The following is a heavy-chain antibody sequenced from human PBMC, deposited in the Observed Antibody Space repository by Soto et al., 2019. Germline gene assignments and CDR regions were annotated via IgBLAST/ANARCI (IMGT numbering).Heavy chain of an antibody. D-gene: IGHD2-15*01. CDR1: GYTFTSHG. Sequence: QVQLVQSGAEVKKPGASVKVSCQASGYTFTSHGITWVRQAPGQGLEWMGWISTFNGKTYCPEKFQDRFTMSTDTSTHTVFMELRSLRSDDTAVYYCARGLVASANFDYWGQGTLVTVSS. J-gene: IGHJ4*02. CDR2: ISTFNGKT. V-gene: IGHV1-18*01. CDR3: ARGLVASANFDY.